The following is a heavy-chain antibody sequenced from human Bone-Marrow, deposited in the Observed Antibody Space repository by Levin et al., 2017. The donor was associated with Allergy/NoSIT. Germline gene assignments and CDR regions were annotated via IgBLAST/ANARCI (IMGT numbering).Heavy chain of an antibody. Sequence: LSLTCATSDFPFSTYGMAWVRQAPGKGLEWVASITSTSKYIHYADSVKDRFTISRDNANNPLSLQMHRLRGEDTAVYYCARAAGAAGRGGFDVWGQGTTVTVSS. J-gene: IGHJ6*02. CDR2: ITSTSKYI. D-gene: IGHD2-15*01. CDR3: ARAAGAAGRGGFDV. V-gene: IGHV3-21*01. CDR1: DFPFSTYG.